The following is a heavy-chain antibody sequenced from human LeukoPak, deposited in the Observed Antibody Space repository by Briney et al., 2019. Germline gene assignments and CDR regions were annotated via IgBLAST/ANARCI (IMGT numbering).Heavy chain of an antibody. J-gene: IGHJ4*02. CDR1: GGSFSGYY. D-gene: IGHD6-13*01. CDR3: ARGHSSSWPYFDY. Sequence: PSETLSLTCAVYGGSFSGYYWSWIRQPPGKGLEWIGEINYSGSTNYNPSLKSRVTISVDTSKNQFSLKLSSVTAADTAVYYCARGHSSSWPYFDYWGQGTLVTVSP. CDR2: INYSGST. V-gene: IGHV4-34*01.